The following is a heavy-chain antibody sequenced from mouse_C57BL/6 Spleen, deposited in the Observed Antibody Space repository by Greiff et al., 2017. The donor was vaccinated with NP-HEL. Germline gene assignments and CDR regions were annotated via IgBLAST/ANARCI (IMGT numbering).Heavy chain of an antibody. J-gene: IGHJ2*01. D-gene: IGHD2-2*01. Sequence: VQLKESGGGLVKPGGSLKLSCAASGFTFSDYGMHWVRQAPEKGLEWVAYISSGSSTIYYADTVKGRFTISRDNAKNTLFLQMTSPRSEDTAMYYCATYGYDGPFDYWGQGTTLTVSS. V-gene: IGHV5-17*01. CDR3: ATYGYDGPFDY. CDR1: GFTFSDYG. CDR2: ISSGSSTI.